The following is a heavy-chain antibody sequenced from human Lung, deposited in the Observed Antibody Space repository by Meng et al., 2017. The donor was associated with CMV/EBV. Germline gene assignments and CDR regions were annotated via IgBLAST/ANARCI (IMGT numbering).Heavy chain of an antibody. CDR1: GYTFTSYY. D-gene: IGHD2-2*02. Sequence: SVXVSXXASGYTFTSYYMHWVRQAPGQGLEWMGIINPSGGSTSYAQKFQGRVTMTRDTSTSTVYMELSSLRSEDTAVYYCARGGDIVVVPAAIPWHYWGQGTLVXVSS. V-gene: IGHV1-46*01. CDR3: ARGGDIVVVPAAIPWHY. CDR2: INPSGGST. J-gene: IGHJ4*02.